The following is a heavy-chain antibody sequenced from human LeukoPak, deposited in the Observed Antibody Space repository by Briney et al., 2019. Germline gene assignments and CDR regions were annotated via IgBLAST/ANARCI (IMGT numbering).Heavy chain of an antibody. CDR1: GGSFSGYY. CDR3: ARDWNRYAY. CDR2: INHSGST. D-gene: IGHD1-1*01. J-gene: IGHJ4*02. V-gene: IGHV4-34*01. Sequence: SEALSLTCAVYGGSFSGYYWSWIRQPPGKGLEWIGEINHSGSTNYNPSLKSRVTISVDTSKNQFSLKLSSVTAADTAVYYCARDWNRYAYWGQGTLVTVSS.